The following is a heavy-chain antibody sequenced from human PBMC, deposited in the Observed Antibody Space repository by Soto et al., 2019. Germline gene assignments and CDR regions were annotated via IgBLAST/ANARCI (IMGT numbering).Heavy chain of an antibody. CDR2: ILYDGIEK. V-gene: IGHV3-30*18. CDR1: GFTFSSYG. Sequence: GGSLRLSCAASGFTFSSYGMHWVRQAPGKGLAWVSVILYDGIEKCFADSVKGRFTISRDNSKNTLYLQMNSLRAEDTAMYYGAKDPEYRTSSLRNYFEYWGQGTPVTVSS. CDR3: AKDPEYRTSSLRNYFEY. J-gene: IGHJ4*02. D-gene: IGHD6-6*01.